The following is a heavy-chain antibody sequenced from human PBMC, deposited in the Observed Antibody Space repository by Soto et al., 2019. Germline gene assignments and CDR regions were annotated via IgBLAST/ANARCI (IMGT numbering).Heavy chain of an antibody. CDR1: GFTFSTYG. J-gene: IGHJ4*02. V-gene: IGHV3-30*03. CDR3: TGDVASGY. Sequence: QVQLVESGGGVVQPGRSLRLSCAASGFTFSTYGMHWVRQAPGKGLEWVAVISLDGGTKYYADSVKGRFTISRDNSRNTLFLEMNSLRDDDMAVYYCTGDVASGYWGQGTLVTVSS. D-gene: IGHD2-21*02. CDR2: ISLDGGTK.